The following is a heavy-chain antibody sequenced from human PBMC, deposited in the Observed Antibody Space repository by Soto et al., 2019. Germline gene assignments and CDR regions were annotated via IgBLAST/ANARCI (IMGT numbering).Heavy chain of an antibody. Sequence: LRLSCAASGFTVSTKYMSWVRQAPGKGLEWVSVIYSGGSTFYADSVRGRFTISRDNSKNTVNLQMNSLRAKDTAVYYCARDPWAADYWGQGTLVTVSS. V-gene: IGHV3-66*01. CDR1: GFTVSTKY. CDR3: ARDPWAADY. J-gene: IGHJ4*02. CDR2: IYSGGST. D-gene: IGHD3-16*01.